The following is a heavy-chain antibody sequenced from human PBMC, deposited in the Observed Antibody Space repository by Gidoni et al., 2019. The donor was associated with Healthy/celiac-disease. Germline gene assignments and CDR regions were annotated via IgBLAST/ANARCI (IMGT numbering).Heavy chain of an antibody. CDR3: ARQGAMARAYYYYYYAMDV. Sequence: QLQLQESGPGLVKPSETLSLTCTVSGGSISSSSYYWGWIRQPPGKGLEWIGSIYDSGSTYYNPSLKSRVTISVDTSKNQFSLRLSSVTAADTAVYYCARQGAMARAYYYYYYAMDVWGQGTTVTVSS. V-gene: IGHV4-39*01. CDR2: IYDSGST. D-gene: IGHD5-18*01. J-gene: IGHJ6*02. CDR1: GGSISSSSYY.